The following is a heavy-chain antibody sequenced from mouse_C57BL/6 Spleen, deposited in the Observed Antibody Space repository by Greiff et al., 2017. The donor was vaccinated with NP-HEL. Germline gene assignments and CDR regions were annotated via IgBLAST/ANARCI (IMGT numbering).Heavy chain of an antibody. CDR1: GFTFSDYY. CDR3: ARGQLRHWYFDV. CDR2: INYDGSST. D-gene: IGHD1-1*01. Sequence: EVQLVESEGGLVQPGSSMKLSCTASGFTFSDYYMAWVRQVPEKGLEWVANINYDGSSTYYLDSLKSRFIISRDNAKNILYLQMSSLKSEDTATYYCARGQLRHWYFDVWGTGTTVTVSS. V-gene: IGHV5-16*01. J-gene: IGHJ1*03.